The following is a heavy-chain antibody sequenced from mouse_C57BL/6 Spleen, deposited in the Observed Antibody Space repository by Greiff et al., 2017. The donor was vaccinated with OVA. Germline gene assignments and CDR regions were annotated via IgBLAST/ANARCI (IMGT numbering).Heavy chain of an antibody. CDR3: ARPYYDYWYFDV. CDR2: ISSGSSTI. D-gene: IGHD2-10*01. J-gene: IGHJ1*03. V-gene: IGHV5-17*01. Sequence: EVMLVESGGGLVKPGGSLKLSCAASGFTFSDYGMHWVRQAPEQGLEWVAYISSGSSTIYYADTVKGRFTISRDNAKNTLFLQMTSLRTEDTAMDYCARPYYDYWYFDVWGTGTTVTVSS. CDR1: GFTFSDYG.